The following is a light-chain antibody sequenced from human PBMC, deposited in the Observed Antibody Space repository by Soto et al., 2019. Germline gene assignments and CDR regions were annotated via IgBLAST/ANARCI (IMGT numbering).Light chain of an antibody. CDR2: GAS. V-gene: IGKV3-15*01. J-gene: IGKJ1*01. Sequence: EIVMTQSPATLSVSPGERATLSCRASQSVSSNLAWYQQKPGQAPRLLIYGASTRATGIPARFSGSGSGTEFTLTISSLQSGDFAVYYCQQYNNWPPPTFGQGTKVEIK. CDR3: QQYNNWPPPT. CDR1: QSVSSN.